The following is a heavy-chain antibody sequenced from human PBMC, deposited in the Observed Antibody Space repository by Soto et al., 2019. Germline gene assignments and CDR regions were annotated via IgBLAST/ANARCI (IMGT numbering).Heavy chain of an antibody. D-gene: IGHD1-26*01. J-gene: IGHJ6*02. CDR2: ILPIFGTA. V-gene: IGHV1-69*12. CDR3: ATHQVSGSYGYYYGMRV. CDR1: GGTSNSYA. Sequence: QVQLVQSGAEVKKPGSSVKVSCKASGGTSNSYAISWVRQAPGQGLEWMGGILPIFGTADYGQKFQGRDTITADESTSTDYTELSSLGSEYTAVYYCATHQVSGSYGYYYGMRVWGQGTTVGVSS.